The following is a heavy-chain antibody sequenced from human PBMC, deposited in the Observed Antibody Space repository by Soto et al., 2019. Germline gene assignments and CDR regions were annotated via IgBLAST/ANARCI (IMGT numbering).Heavy chain of an antibody. CDR3: ARLPGPVVAVLYIYPLDGRAATSDVDV. CDR2: VSFDGSNK. V-gene: IGHV3-30-3*01. D-gene: IGHD2-21*01. Sequence: QMQLVESGGGVVQPGGSLRLSCAASGFTFNYYPMHWVRQAPGKGLEWVAVVSFDGSNKYYADSVKGRFTISKDNSKKTLYLQMNSLRREDTAVYYCARLPGPVVAVLYIYPLDGRAATSDVDVWGQGTTVTVSS. J-gene: IGHJ6*02. CDR1: GFTFNYYP.